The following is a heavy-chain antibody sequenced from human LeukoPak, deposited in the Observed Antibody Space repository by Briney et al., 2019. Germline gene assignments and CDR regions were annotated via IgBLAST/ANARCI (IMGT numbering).Heavy chain of an antibody. CDR1: GFTFSSYA. Sequence: GGSLRLSCAASGFTFSSYAMHWVRQAPGKGLEWVAVISYDGSNKYYADSVKGRFTISRDNSKNTLYLQMNSLRAEDTAVYYCAKPDGEAAAPYHWFDPWGQGTLVTVSS. V-gene: IGHV3-30-3*02. D-gene: IGHD6-13*01. CDR2: ISYDGSNK. CDR3: AKPDGEAAAPYHWFDP. J-gene: IGHJ5*02.